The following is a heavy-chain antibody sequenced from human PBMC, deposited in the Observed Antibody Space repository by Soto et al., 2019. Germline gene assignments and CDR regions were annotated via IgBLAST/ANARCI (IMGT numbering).Heavy chain of an antibody. CDR1: GYTFTSYA. J-gene: IGHJ6*02. Sequence: EASVKVSCKASGYTFTSYAMHWVRQAPGQRLEWMGWINAGNGNTKYSQKFQGRVTITRDTSASTAYMELSSLRSEDTAVYYCARVLVDCSGGSCYPRTYYYYYYGMDVWGQGTTVTVSS. CDR3: ARVLVDCSGGSCYPRTYYYYYYGMDV. D-gene: IGHD2-15*01. CDR2: INAGNGNT. V-gene: IGHV1-3*01.